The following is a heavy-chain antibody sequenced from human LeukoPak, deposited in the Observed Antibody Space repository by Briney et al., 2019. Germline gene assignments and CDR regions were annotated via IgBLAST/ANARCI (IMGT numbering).Heavy chain of an antibody. Sequence: GGSLRLSCAASGFTFGSYAMHWVRQVPGKGLEWVTVISDDGATKYYGDSVKGRFTVSRDDSYNTLYLQMSSLRVEDTAVYFCAKALGSYPESRYADYWGQGALVTVSS. CDR3: AKALGSYPESRYADY. J-gene: IGHJ4*02. V-gene: IGHV3-30*18. CDR1: GFTFGSYA. CDR2: ISDDGATK. D-gene: IGHD1-26*01.